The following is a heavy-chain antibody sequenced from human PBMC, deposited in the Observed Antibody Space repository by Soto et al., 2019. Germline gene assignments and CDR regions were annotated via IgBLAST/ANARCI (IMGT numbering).Heavy chain of an antibody. CDR2: VSAYNGTT. Sequence: QVQLVQSGAEVKEPGASVKVSCKASGYTLTTYGISWVREGPGQGLEWVGWVSAYNGTTNYADKLQGRVTMTTDTSTSTAYMELTSLRSDDTAVYYCARVTQGTVTSDFWGQGTLVSVSS. V-gene: IGHV1-18*01. J-gene: IGHJ4*02. CDR1: GYTLTTYG. D-gene: IGHD4-17*01. CDR3: ARVTQGTVTSDF.